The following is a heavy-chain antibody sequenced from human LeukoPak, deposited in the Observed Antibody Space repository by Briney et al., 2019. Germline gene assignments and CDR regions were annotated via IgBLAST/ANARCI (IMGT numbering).Heavy chain of an antibody. CDR1: GFTFSSYS. D-gene: IGHD7-27*01. Sequence: PGGSLRLSCAASGFTFSSYSMNWVRQAPGKGLEWVSSISSSSSYIYYADSVKGRFTISRDNAKNSLYLQMNSLRAEDTAVYYCARTFGAGEDFDYWGQGTLVTVSS. CDR2: ISSSSSYI. CDR3: ARTFGAGEDFDY. V-gene: IGHV3-21*01. J-gene: IGHJ4*02.